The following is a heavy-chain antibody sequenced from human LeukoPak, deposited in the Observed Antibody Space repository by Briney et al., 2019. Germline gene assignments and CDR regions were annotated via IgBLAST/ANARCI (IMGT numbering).Heavy chain of an antibody. D-gene: IGHD1-1*01. V-gene: IGHV3-30*02. CDR3: AKGLTTGTTYYFDY. CDR1: GFTFSSYG. CDR2: IRYDGSNK. Sequence: GGSLRLSCAASGFTFSSYGMHWVRQAPGKGLEWVAFIRYDGSNKYYADSVKGRFTISRDNSKNTLYLQMNSLRAEDTAVYYCAKGLTTGTTYYFDYWSQGTLVTVSS. J-gene: IGHJ4*02.